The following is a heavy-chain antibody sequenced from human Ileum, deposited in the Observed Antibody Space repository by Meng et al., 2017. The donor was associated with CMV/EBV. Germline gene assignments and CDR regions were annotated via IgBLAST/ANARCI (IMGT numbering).Heavy chain of an antibody. J-gene: IGHJ4*02. D-gene: IGHD2-21*01. CDR2: ISYDGKNV. CDR3: ASFFVATFDY. Sequence: LSCAVSVPTFSRYAFHWVRQAPGKGLEWVSVISYDGKNVYYGDSVKGRFTMSRDNSRNTLYLQMNSLRTDDTAVYYCASFFVATFDYWGQGALVTVSS. CDR1: VPTFSRYA. V-gene: IGHV3-30*04.